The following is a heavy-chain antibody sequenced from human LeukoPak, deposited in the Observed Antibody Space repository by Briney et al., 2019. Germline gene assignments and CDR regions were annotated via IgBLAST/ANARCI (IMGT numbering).Heavy chain of an antibody. CDR1: GYTFTGYY. D-gene: IGHD5-18*01. CDR2: INPNSGGT. Sequence: GASVKVSCKASGYTFTGYYMHWVRQAPGQGLEWMGWINPNSGGTNYAQKFQGRVTTTRDTSISTAYMELSRLRSDDTAVYYCARDRRKLGLPFDYWGQGTLVTVSS. CDR3: ARDRRKLGLPFDY. V-gene: IGHV1-2*02. J-gene: IGHJ4*02.